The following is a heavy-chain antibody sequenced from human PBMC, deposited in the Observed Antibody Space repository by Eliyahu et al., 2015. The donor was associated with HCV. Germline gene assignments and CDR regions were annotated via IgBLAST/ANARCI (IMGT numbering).Heavy chain of an antibody. CDR1: GGSITTYY. D-gene: IGHD6-19*01. CDR2: IHYSGST. Sequence: QVQLQESGPGLVKPSETLSLTCPVPGGSITTYYWXWIRQPPGKGLEWIGYIHYSGSTNSNPSLKSRVTIALDTSKNQFSLNLTSVTAADTAMYYCASGGGGIAVTGTGGWFDPWGQGTLVTVSS. J-gene: IGHJ5*02. V-gene: IGHV4-59*01. CDR3: ASGGGGIAVTGTGGWFDP.